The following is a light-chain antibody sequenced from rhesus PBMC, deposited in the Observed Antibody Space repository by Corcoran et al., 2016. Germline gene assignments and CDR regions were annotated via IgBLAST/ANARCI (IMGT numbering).Light chain of an antibody. J-gene: IGKJ2*01. CDR3: QQYYSYPYS. V-gene: IGKV1-46*01. CDR1: QSFSSS. Sequence: DIQMTQSPSSLSASVGDTVTITCRASQSFSSSLAWYQQKPGKAPTLLSYSASSLQSGVPSRFSGSKSGTDFTLTISSLQPEDIASYYCQQYYSYPYSFGQGTKVEIK. CDR2: SAS.